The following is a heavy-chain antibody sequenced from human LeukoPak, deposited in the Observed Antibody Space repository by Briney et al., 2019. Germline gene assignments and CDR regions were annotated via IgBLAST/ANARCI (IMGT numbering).Heavy chain of an antibody. Sequence: GGSLRLSCVASGFTFSSYAMSWVRQAPGKGLEWVSAISGSGGSTYYADSVKGRFTISRDNSKNTLYLQMNSLRAEDTAVYYCARALVVVISPFDYWGQGTLVTVSS. J-gene: IGHJ4*02. CDR3: ARALVVVISPFDY. V-gene: IGHV3-23*01. CDR2: ISGSGGST. D-gene: IGHD3-22*01. CDR1: GFTFSSYA.